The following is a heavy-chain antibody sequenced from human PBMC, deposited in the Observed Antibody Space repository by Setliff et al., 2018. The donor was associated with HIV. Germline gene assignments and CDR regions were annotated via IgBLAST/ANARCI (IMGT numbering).Heavy chain of an antibody. CDR1: GYSISSGYY. D-gene: IGHD3-10*01. J-gene: IGHJ5*02. CDR2: IIHSGST. V-gene: IGHV4-38-2*02. Sequence: PSETLSLTCTVSGYSISSGYYWGWIRQPPGKGLEWIGEIIHSGSTNYNPSLKSRVTISVDTSKNQFSLKLSSVTAADTAVYYCARSTYYYGSGKGSGWFDPWGQGTLVTVS. CDR3: ARSTYYYGSGKGSGWFDP.